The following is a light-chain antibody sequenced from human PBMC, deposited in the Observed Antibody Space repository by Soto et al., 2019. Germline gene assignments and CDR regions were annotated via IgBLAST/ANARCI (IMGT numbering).Light chain of an antibody. CDR1: SSNIGSDY. J-gene: IGLJ1*01. V-gene: IGLV1-47*02. CDR2: TDN. CDR3: QSYDISLHNYV. Sequence: QSVLIQPPSASGTPGQTVTISCSGSSSNIGSDYVYWYQQLPGTAPKLLIYTDNQRPSGVPDRFSGSKSGTSGSLAISGLRSEDEAEYFCQSYDISLHNYVFGTGTKVTVL.